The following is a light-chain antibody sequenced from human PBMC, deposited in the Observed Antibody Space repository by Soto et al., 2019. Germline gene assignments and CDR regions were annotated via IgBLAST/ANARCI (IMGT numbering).Light chain of an antibody. CDR2: DVR. J-gene: IGLJ2*01. CDR3: QVWDSSSDHSVV. Sequence: SYELTQPPAVAVAPGKTARITCGGNDLGSKSVHWYQQKPGQAPELVVYDVRDRPSGIPERFSGSNSGNTATLTISRVEDGDEAAYYCQVWDSSSDHSVVFGGGTQLTVL. V-gene: IGLV3-21*03. CDR1: DLGSKS.